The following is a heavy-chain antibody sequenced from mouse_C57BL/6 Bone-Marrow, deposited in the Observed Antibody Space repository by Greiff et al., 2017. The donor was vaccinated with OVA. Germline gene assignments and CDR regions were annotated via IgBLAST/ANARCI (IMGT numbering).Heavy chain of an antibody. CDR2: IYPRSGNT. V-gene: IGHV1-81*01. CDR3: ASGGGRGAPGFAY. CDR1: GYTFTSYG. D-gene: IGHD3-3*01. J-gene: IGHJ3*01. Sequence: QVHVKQSGAELARPGASVKLSCKASGYTFTSYGISWVKQRTGQGLEWIGEIYPRSGNTYYNEKFKGKATLTADKSSSTAYMELRSLTSEDSAVYFCASGGGRGAPGFAYWGQGTLVTVSA.